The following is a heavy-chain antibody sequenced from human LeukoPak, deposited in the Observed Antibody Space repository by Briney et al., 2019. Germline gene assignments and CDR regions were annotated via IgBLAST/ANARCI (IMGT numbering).Heavy chain of an antibody. D-gene: IGHD2-2*01. Sequence: GGSLRLSSAASGFTFSSYAMHWVRQAPGKGLEWVAVISYDGSNKYYADSVKGRFTISRDNSKNTLYLQMNSLRAEDTAVYYCAKARLLSPDIVVVPAAMPVDYWGQGTLVTVSS. CDR2: ISYDGSNK. J-gene: IGHJ4*02. CDR1: GFTFSSYA. V-gene: IGHV3-30*04. CDR3: AKARLLSPDIVVVPAAMPVDY.